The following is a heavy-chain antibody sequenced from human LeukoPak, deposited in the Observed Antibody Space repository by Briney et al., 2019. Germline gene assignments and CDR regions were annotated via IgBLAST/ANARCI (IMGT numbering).Heavy chain of an antibody. CDR1: GGSISSSSYY. CDR2: IYYSGST. V-gene: IGHV4-39*01. CDR3: ARPFGNWDPDY. D-gene: IGHD7-27*01. J-gene: IGHJ4*02. Sequence: SETLSLTFTVSGGSISSSSYYWGWIRQPPGKGLKWIGRIYYSGSTHYNPSLKRRATLSVDTSMNQLSLKMTSVTAADTAVYYCARPFGNWDPDYWGQGTLVTVSS.